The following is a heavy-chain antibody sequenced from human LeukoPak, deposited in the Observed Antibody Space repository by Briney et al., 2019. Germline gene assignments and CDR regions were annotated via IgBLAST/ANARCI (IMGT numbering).Heavy chain of an antibody. D-gene: IGHD2-2*01. J-gene: IGHJ4*02. CDR2: INHSGST. V-gene: IGHV4-34*01. CDR3: ARGSPILGSSTSCYWNY. CDR1: GFTLSSYA. Sequence: GSLRLSCAASGFTLSSYAMSWIRQPPGKGLEWIGEINHSGSTNYNPSLKSRVTISVDTSKNQFSLKLTSVTAADTAVYYCARGSPILGSSTSCYWNYWGQGTLVTVSS.